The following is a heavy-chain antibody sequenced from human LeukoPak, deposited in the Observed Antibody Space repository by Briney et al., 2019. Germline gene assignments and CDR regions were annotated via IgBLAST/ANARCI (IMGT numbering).Heavy chain of an antibody. Sequence: ASVKVSCKASGYTFTSYYMHWVRQAPGQGLEWMGLINPTGDSTGYAQKFQGRVTMTRDMSTSTDYLELSSLRSEDTAIYYCARDNSVGDNAWWFDPWGQGTLVTVSS. V-gene: IGHV1-46*01. CDR2: INPTGDST. J-gene: IGHJ5*02. D-gene: IGHD2-21*01. CDR1: GYTFTSYY. CDR3: ARDNSVGDNAWWFDP.